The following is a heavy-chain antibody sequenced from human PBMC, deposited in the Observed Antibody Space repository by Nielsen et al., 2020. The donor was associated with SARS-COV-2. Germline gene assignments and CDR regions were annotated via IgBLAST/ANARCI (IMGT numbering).Heavy chain of an antibody. D-gene: IGHD2-2*02. J-gene: IGHJ4*02. CDR2: FSPGGGAT. CDR3: AKGGRIFNCSSTSCYIRGLYYFDY. Sequence: VRQAPGKGLEGVSRFSPGGGATNCADSVKGRFTISRDNSKNTLYLQMNSLRAEDTAVYFCAKGGRIFNCSSTSCYIRGLYYFDYWGQGTLVTVSS. V-gene: IGHV3-23*01.